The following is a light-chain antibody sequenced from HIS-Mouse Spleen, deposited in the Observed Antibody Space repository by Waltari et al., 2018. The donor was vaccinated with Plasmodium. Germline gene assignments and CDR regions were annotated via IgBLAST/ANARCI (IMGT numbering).Light chain of an antibody. J-gene: IGKJ1*01. CDR1: QSISSY. CDR3: QQKYNTWT. V-gene: IGKV1-39*01. CDR2: AAS. Sequence: DIQMTQSPSSLSASVGDRVTITCRASQSISSYLNWYQQKPGKAPKLLIYAASRMQSGVPSRFGGSGSGTDFTLTISSLQPEEFATCSCQQKYNTWTFGQGTKVGI.